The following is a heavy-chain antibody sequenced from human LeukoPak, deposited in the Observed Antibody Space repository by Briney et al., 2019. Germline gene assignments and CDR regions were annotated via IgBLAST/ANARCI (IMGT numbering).Heavy chain of an antibody. CDR1: GFTFNSCW. Sequence: GGSLRLSCVVSGFTFNSCWMNWVRQAPGKGLEWVAHINPDGRDTYYVDSVKGRFTISRDNAQNSMYLQMNSLRVEDTAVYYCATWGDTTAHYFQRWGQGPLVTVSS. V-gene: IGHV3-7*01. J-gene: IGHJ1*01. CDR2: INPDGRDT. CDR3: ATWGDTTAHYFQR. D-gene: IGHD2-21*02.